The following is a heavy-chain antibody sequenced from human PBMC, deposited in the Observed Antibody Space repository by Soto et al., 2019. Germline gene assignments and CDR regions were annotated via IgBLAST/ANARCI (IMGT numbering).Heavy chain of an antibody. Sequence: SETLSLTCTVSGVSISSSSYYWGWIRQPPGKGLEWIGYIYYSGSAHYSPSLRSRVTISVDASKNQFSLKLSSVTAADTAVYYCARGYSTSWAPYYSGMDVWGQGTTVTVSS. CDR2: IYYSGSA. CDR3: ARGYSTSWAPYYSGMDV. CDR1: GVSISSSSYY. D-gene: IGHD1-26*01. J-gene: IGHJ6*02. V-gene: IGHV4-61*05.